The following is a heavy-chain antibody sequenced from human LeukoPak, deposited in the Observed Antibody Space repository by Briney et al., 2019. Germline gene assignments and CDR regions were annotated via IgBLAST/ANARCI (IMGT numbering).Heavy chain of an antibody. Sequence: PGGSLRLSCAASGFTFSSYAMSWVRQAPGKGLEWVSAISGSGGSTYYADSVKGRFTISRDNSKNTLYLQMNSLRAEGTAVYYCATFLWFGELLKPLDYWGQGTLVTVSS. J-gene: IGHJ4*02. CDR1: GFTFSSYA. V-gene: IGHV3-23*01. CDR3: ATFLWFGELLKPLDY. D-gene: IGHD3-10*01. CDR2: ISGSGGST.